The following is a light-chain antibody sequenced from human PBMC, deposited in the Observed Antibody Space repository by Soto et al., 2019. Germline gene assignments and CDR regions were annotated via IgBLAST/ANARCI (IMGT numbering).Light chain of an antibody. J-gene: IGLJ3*02. CDR3: AAWDDRLNGWV. CDR1: SSNIGSNA. Sequence: QSVLTQPPSASGTPGQRVTISCSGSSSNIGSNAVNWYQQLPGTAPKLLIYSNDQRPSGVPDRFSGSESGTSGSLAISGLQSEDEADYYCAAWDDRLNGWVFGGGTKLTVL. CDR2: SND. V-gene: IGLV1-44*01.